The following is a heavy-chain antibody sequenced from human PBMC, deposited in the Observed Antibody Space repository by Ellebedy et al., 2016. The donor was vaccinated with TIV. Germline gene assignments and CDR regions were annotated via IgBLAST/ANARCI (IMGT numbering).Heavy chain of an antibody. D-gene: IGHD3-22*01. V-gene: IGHV1-18*04. CDR2: ISAFNGDT. Sequence: ASVKVSCKASGYTFTSFGITWVRQAPGQGLEWMGWISAFNGDTNYVQKLQGRVNLTTDTSMNTAYMELRSLRSDDTAVYYCARVGPFYDDTSGYMHYWGQGTLVTVSS. CDR3: ARVGPFYDDTSGYMHY. CDR1: GYTFTSFG. J-gene: IGHJ4*02.